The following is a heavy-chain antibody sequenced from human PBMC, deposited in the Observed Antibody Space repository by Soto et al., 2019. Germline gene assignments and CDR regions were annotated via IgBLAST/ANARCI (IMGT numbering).Heavy chain of an antibody. CDR3: AKDHDMAAAGYYFDY. V-gene: IGHV3-30*18. CDR1: GFTFSSYG. Sequence: GGSLRLSCAASGFTFSSYGMHWVRQAPGKGLEWVAVISYDGSDKYYADSVKGRFTISRDNSKNTLYLQMNSLRAEDTAVYYCAKDHDMAAAGYYFDYWGQGTLVTVSS. CDR2: ISYDGSDK. J-gene: IGHJ4*02. D-gene: IGHD6-13*01.